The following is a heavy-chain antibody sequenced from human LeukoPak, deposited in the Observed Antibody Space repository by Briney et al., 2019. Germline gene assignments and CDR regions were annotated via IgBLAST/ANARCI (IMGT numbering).Heavy chain of an antibody. CDR1: GFTFSSYW. D-gene: IGHD6-13*01. V-gene: IGHV3-74*01. Sequence: GGSLRLSCAASGFTFSSYWMHWVRQAPGKGLVWVAHINYDGSSTTYADSVRGRFTVSRDNAKNTLYLQMNSLRAEDTAVYYCAKGLRIAAAGASDIWGQGTMVTVSS. J-gene: IGHJ3*02. CDR2: INYDGSST. CDR3: AKGLRIAAAGASDI.